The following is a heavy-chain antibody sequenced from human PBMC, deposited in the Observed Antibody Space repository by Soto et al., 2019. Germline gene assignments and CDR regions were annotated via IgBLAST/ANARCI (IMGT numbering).Heavy chain of an antibody. D-gene: IGHD2-2*01. CDR1: GFTFSSYA. J-gene: IGHJ4*02. V-gene: IGHV3-30-3*01. CDR2: ISYDGSNK. Sequence: QVQLVESGGGVVQPGRSLRLSCATSGFTFSSYAIHWVRQAPGNGLEWVAGISYDGSNKNYADSVKGRFTIFRDNSKNTVDLQMNSLRAEDTSVYYCARDGVGVVPAAIRFDYWGQGTLVTVSS. CDR3: ARDGVGVVPAAIRFDY.